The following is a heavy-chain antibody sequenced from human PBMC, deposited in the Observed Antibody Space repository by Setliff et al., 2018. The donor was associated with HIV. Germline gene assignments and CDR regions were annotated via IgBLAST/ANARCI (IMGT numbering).Heavy chain of an antibody. D-gene: IGHD6-13*01. J-gene: IGHJ4*02. Sequence: SETLSLTCTVSGGSISSSGSYWSWIRQPPGKGLEWIGEINHSGNTNYNPSLERRVTISADTSQNQFSLNLTSVTAADTAVYYCAGSSSYSFDFWGQGTLVTVSS. CDR2: INHSGNT. CDR1: GGSISSSGSY. CDR3: AGSSSYSFDF. V-gene: IGHV4-34*01.